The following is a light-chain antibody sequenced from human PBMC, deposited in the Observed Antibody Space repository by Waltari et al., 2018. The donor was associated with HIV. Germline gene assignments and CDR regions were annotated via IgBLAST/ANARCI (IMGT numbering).Light chain of an antibody. V-gene: IGKV4-1*01. CDR3: QQYYSIPPWT. Sequence: DVVVNQASDSLAVSLGARANINCKDSPSVLSSSNNKNYLAWYQQKPGQPPKLLIYWAATRESGVPDRFSCSGSGTDFTLTISSLQAEDVAVYYCQQYYSIPPWTFGQGTKVEIK. CDR2: WAA. J-gene: IGKJ1*01. CDR1: PSVLSSSNNKNY.